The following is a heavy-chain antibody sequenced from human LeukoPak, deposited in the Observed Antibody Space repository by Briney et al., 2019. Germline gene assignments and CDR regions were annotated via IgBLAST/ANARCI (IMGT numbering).Heavy chain of an antibody. Sequence: SETLSLTCTVSGGSISSSSYYWGWIRPPPGKGLEGIGSIYYSGSTYYNPSLKSRVTISVDTSKNQLSLKLSSVTAAETAVYFCARHRAFWSVYNYYYYMDVWGKGTTVTVSS. J-gene: IGHJ6*03. D-gene: IGHD3-3*01. CDR3: ARHRAFWSVYNYYYYMDV. V-gene: IGHV4-39*01. CDR2: IYYSGST. CDR1: GGSISSSSYY.